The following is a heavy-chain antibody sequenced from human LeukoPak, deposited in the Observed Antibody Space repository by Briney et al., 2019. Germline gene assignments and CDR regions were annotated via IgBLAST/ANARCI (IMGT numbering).Heavy chain of an antibody. CDR3: ARLLNNDNAGDPDTFDM. J-gene: IGHJ3*02. CDR2: ISYTGSP. CDR1: GGSITSHY. Sequence: PSETLSLTCSVSGGSITSHYWSWIRQFPGKGLEWISYISYTGSPRYNPSFQSRVTISLDTSKTHFSLKLTSVTAADTAVYYCARLLNNDNAGDPDTFDMWGPGTMVTVSS. V-gene: IGHV4-59*08. D-gene: IGHD4-17*01.